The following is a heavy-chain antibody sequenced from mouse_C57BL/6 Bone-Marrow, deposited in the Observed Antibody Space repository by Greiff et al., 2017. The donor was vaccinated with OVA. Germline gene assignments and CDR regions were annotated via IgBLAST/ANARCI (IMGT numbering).Heavy chain of an antibody. CDR3: TTGITTVVAPPLLYY. Sequence: VQLKESGAELVRPGASVKLSCTASGFNIKDDYTHWVKQRPEQGLEWIGWIDPENGDTEYASKFQGKATITADTSSNTAYLQLSSLTSEDTAVYYCTTGITTVVAPPLLYYWGQGTTLTVSS. D-gene: IGHD1-1*01. V-gene: IGHV14-4*01. CDR1: GFNIKDDY. J-gene: IGHJ2*01. CDR2: IDPENGDT.